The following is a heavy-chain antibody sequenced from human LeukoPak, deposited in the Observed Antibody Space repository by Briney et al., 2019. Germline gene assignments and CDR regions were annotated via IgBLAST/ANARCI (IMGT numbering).Heavy chain of an antibody. D-gene: IGHD6-19*01. J-gene: IGHJ3*02. CDR2: IRYDGSNK. CDR1: AFPFSSHG. Sequence: GGSLRLSCAGSAFPFSSHGMNWVRQAPGKGLEWVAFIRYDGSNKYYADSVKGRFTISRDNSKNTLYLQMNSLRAEDTAVYYCAKDTSGWFPNAFDIWGQGTMVTVSS. V-gene: IGHV3-30*02. CDR3: AKDTSGWFPNAFDI.